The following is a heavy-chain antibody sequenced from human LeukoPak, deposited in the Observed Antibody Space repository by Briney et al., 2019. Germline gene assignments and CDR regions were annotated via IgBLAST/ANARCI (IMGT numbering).Heavy chain of an antibody. V-gene: IGHV3-30*02. CDR1: GFTFSLSG. D-gene: IGHD6-6*01. J-gene: IGHJ4*02. CDR3: AREQGGDGSSSLDL. Sequence: GGSLRLSCAASGFTFSLSGMHWVRQAPGRGLEWVSFIRYDGGYKYYADSVKGRFTISRDNSKDTLFLEMSSLRPEDTAVYYCAREQGGDGSSSLDLWGQGTLVTVSS. CDR2: IRYDGGYK.